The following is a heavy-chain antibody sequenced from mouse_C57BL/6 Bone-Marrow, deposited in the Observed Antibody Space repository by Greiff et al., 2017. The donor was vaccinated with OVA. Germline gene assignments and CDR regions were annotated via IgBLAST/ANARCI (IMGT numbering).Heavy chain of an antibody. J-gene: IGHJ4*01. CDR3: APSSFYDYDRGYAMDY. CDR1: GFSLTSYG. CDR2: IWSGGST. D-gene: IGHD2-4*01. Sequence: VKLKQSGPGLVQPSQSLSITCTVSGFSLTSYGVHWVRQPPGKGLEWLGVIWSGGSTDYNAAFISRLSISKDNSTSQVFFKMNSLQADDTALYYRAPSSFYDYDRGYAMDYWGQGTSVTVSS. V-gene: IGHV2-4*01.